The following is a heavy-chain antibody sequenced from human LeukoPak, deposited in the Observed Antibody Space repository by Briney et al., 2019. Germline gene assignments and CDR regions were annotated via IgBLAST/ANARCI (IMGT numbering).Heavy chain of an antibody. J-gene: IGHJ1*01. V-gene: IGHV3-53*01. D-gene: IGHD2-15*01. CDR2: TYSGGST. CDR1: GFTVSSQY. CDR3: ARAQDYCSGSTCYGYFQY. Sequence: GSLRLSCAASGFTVSSQYMSWVRQAPGKGLEWVSATYSGGSTYYADSVKGRFTISSDNSKNTLYLQMNSLKAEDTAIYYCARAQDYCSGSTCYGYFQYWGQGTLVTVSS.